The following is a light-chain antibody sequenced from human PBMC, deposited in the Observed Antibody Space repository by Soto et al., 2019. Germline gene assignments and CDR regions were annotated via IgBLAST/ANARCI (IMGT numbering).Light chain of an antibody. CDR2: SAS. V-gene: IGKV3-15*01. Sequence: EIVMTQSTATLSVSPVGRSTLSCRAIQSISDTLACYQQKPGQAPRLLIYSASRGATGIPGRFSGSGSGTEFTLTISSLQSEDFAVYYCQQYNNWPPITFGQGTRLEIK. CDR1: QSISDT. J-gene: IGKJ5*01. CDR3: QQYNNWPPIT.